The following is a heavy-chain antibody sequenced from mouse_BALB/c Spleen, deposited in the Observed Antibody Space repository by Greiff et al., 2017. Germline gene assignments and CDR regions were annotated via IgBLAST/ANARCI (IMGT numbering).Heavy chain of an antibody. Sequence: EVKVVESGGGLVQPGGSLKLSCAASGFTFSSYTMSWVRQTPEKRLEWVAYISNGGGSTYYPDTVKGRFTISRDNAKNTLYLQMSSLKSEDTAMYYCARDYYGSRGAMDYWGQGTSVTVSS. D-gene: IGHD1-1*01. CDR2: ISNGGGST. CDR3: ARDYYGSRGAMDY. V-gene: IGHV5-12-2*01. J-gene: IGHJ4*01. CDR1: GFTFSSYT.